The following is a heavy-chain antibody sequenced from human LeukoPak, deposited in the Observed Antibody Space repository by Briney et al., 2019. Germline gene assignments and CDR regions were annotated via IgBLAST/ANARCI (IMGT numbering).Heavy chain of an antibody. V-gene: IGHV4-4*02. J-gene: IGHJ6*02. CDR3: ARDRDGMGV. CDR2: IYHSGST. Sequence: SGTLSLTCAVSGGSITSDNWWTLVRQPPGKGLEWIGAIYHSGSTDYNPSLKSRVTISVDKSKNQFSLKLSSVTAADTAVYFCARDRDGMGVWGQGTTVTVSS. CDR1: GGSITSDNW.